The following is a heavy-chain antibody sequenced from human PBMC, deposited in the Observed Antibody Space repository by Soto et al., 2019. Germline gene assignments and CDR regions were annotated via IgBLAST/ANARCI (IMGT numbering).Heavy chain of an antibody. D-gene: IGHD3-16*01. CDR2: IKNDGTST. Sequence: GGSLRLSCVASGFNFDNYGMGWVRQAPGEGLEWVSAIKNDGTSTYYAASVEDRFTISRDNSKNTLYLQLNSLRAEDTAAYYCAQLGLMTFSHKHYFNHWGRGTLVTVSS. CDR3: AQLGLMTFSHKHYFNH. J-gene: IGHJ4*02. CDR1: GFNFDNYG. V-gene: IGHV3-23*01.